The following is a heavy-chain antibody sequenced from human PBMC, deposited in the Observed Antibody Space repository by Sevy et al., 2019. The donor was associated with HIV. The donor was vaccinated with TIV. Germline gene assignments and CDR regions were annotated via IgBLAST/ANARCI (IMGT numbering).Heavy chain of an antibody. Sequence: ASVKVSCKASGGTFSSYGISWVRQAPGQGLEWMGGIIPILGTVNYAQKFQGRVTITADDSTKTAYMELSSLRSEDTAVYYCARGGSNGWYYFDHWGQETLVTVSS. CDR1: GGTFSSYG. D-gene: IGHD6-19*01. CDR2: IIPILGTV. J-gene: IGHJ4*02. CDR3: ARGGSNGWYYFDH. V-gene: IGHV1-69*13.